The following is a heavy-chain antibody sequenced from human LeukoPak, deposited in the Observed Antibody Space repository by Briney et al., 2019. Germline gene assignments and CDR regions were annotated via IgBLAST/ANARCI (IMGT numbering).Heavy chain of an antibody. J-gene: IGHJ4*02. Sequence: GGSLPLSCFASGFTFNNYGMPWVRPAPGKGLEWVAVIWYDGSNQYYADSVKGRFTISRDNSKNTLYLQMNSMGAEDTAVYYCARARVTGTEDFEYWGQGTLVTVSS. CDR3: ARARVTGTEDFEY. CDR2: IWYDGSNQ. CDR1: GFTFNNYG. D-gene: IGHD1-20*01. V-gene: IGHV3-33*01.